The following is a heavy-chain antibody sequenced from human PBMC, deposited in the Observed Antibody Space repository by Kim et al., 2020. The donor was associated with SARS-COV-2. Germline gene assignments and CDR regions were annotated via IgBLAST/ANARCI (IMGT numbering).Heavy chain of an antibody. D-gene: IGHD4-17*01. V-gene: IGHV3-23*01. Sequence: ADAVKGRLTSSRDNSNNTVFLQMNSLRAEDTAVYYCAKVRSAVTTAASNYWGQGTLVTVSS. J-gene: IGHJ4*02. CDR3: AKVRSAVTTAASNY.